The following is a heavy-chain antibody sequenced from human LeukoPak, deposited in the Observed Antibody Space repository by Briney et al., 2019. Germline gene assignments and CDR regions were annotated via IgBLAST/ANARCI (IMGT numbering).Heavy chain of an antibody. D-gene: IGHD6-13*01. CDR2: VNSDESRT. V-gene: IGHV3-74*01. Sequence: PGGSLRLSCAASGFTFSSYAMHWVRQAPGKGLVWVSRVNSDESRTDYADSVKGRFTVSRDNAENTLFLQMNSLRAEDTAVYFCARGLRPQSSSWYAVLDYWGQGTLVTVSS. J-gene: IGHJ4*02. CDR1: GFTFSSYA. CDR3: ARGLRPQSSSWYAVLDY.